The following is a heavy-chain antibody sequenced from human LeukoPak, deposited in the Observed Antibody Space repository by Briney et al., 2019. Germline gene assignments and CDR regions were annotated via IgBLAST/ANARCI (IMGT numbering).Heavy chain of an antibody. D-gene: IGHD2-2*01. CDR1: SGSVSSGSYY. V-gene: IGHV4-61*01. J-gene: IGHJ5*02. CDR3: ARADIVVVPAAMWTFDP. CDR2: IYYSGST. Sequence: TSETLSLTCTVSSGSVSSGSYYWSWIRQPPGKGLEWIGYIYYSGSTNYNPSLKSRVTISVDTSKNQFSLKLSSVTAADTAVYYCARADIVVVPAAMWTFDPWGQGTLVTVSS.